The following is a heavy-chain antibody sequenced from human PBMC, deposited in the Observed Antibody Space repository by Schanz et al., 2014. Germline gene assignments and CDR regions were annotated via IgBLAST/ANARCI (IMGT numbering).Heavy chain of an antibody. D-gene: IGHD3-10*01. V-gene: IGHV4-59*01. CDR3: ASTHWFGSGTTIVDY. CDR2: VNYIGST. J-gene: IGHJ4*02. CDR1: AAFISRYY. Sequence: QVQLQESGPGLVKPSETLSFTCTVSAAFISRYYWSWVRQAPGKGLEWIGYVNYIGSTKYNPSLESRVTISADTSKKQFSLKMTSVTTADTAVYYCASTHWFGSGTTIVDYWGQGTLVTVSS.